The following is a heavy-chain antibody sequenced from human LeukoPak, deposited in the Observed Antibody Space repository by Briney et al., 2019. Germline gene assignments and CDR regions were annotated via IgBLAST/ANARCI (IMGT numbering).Heavy chain of an antibody. CDR3: ARVLQTLGGVSFDY. CDR1: GSTLSSYS. V-gene: IGHV3-48*01. CDR2: ISISGSTI. Sequence: GGSLRLSCAATGSTLSSYSMNWVRQAPGKGLEWVSHISISGSTIHYADSVRGRFTISRDSAKNSLYLQMNSLRAEDTAVYYCARVLQTLGGVSFDYWGQGTLVTVSS. J-gene: IGHJ4*02. D-gene: IGHD5/OR15-5a*01.